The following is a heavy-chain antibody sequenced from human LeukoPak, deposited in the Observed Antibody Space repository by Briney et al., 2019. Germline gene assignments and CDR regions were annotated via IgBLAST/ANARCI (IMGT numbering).Heavy chain of an antibody. CDR1: GFTFSSYA. CDR2: ISGSGGST. Sequence: GGSLRLSCAASGFTFSSYAMSWVRQAPGKGLEWVSAISGSGGSTYYADSVKGRFTISRGNSKNTLYLQMNSLRAEDTAVYYCAKDKGWFGELSPWGQGTLVTVSS. CDR3: AKDKGWFGELSP. D-gene: IGHD3-10*01. J-gene: IGHJ5*02. V-gene: IGHV3-23*01.